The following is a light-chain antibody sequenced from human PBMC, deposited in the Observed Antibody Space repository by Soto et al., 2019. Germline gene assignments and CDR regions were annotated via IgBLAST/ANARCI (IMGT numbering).Light chain of an antibody. CDR1: RSISDC. Sequence: IQMTQSPPSLSATVGDRVTITCRASRSISDCLNWYKQKPGKAPELLIYAASTLQSGVPSRFSGSGSGTDFTLTISSLQPEDSAAYYCQQSHSSPLTFGGGTKVDIK. CDR3: QQSHSSPLT. V-gene: IGKV1-39*01. J-gene: IGKJ4*01. CDR2: AAS.